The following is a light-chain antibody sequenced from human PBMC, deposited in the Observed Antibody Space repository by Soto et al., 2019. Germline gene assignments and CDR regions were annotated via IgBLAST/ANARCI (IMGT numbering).Light chain of an antibody. CDR1: QSVSSY. CDR3: QQRSNSPPL. V-gene: IGKV3-11*01. Sequence: IVLTQSPATLSLSPGERATLSCRASQSVSSYLAWYQQQPGQAPRLLIYYASNSATGIPARFSGSGSGTDSTLTISSLEPEDFAVYYCQQRSNSPPLFGPGTKVDIK. CDR2: YAS. J-gene: IGKJ3*01.